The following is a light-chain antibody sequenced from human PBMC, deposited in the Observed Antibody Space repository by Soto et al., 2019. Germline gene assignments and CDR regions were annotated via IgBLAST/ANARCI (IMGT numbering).Light chain of an antibody. Sequence: DIQLTQSPSFLSASVGDRVTITCRASQGIRSYIAWYQQKPGKAPKLLIYAASTLQSGVPSRFSGSGSGTEFTLTISSLQPEDFATYYCQQLNSYPLITFGQGTRLEIK. CDR1: QGIRSY. J-gene: IGKJ5*01. CDR2: AAS. V-gene: IGKV1-9*01. CDR3: QQLNSYPLIT.